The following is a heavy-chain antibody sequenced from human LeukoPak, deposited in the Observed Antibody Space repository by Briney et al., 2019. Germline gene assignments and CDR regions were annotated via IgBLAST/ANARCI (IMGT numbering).Heavy chain of an antibody. Sequence: SETLSLTCTVSGGSISSSSYYWGWIRQPPGKGLEWIGSIYYSGSTYYNPSLKSRVTISVDTSKNQFSLKLSSVTAADTAVYYCARVNYYDSSGYSYLGDSNFDYWGQGTLVTVSS. V-gene: IGHV4-39*07. D-gene: IGHD3-22*01. CDR1: GGSISSSSYY. CDR3: ARVNYYDSSGYSYLGDSNFDY. J-gene: IGHJ4*02. CDR2: IYYSGST.